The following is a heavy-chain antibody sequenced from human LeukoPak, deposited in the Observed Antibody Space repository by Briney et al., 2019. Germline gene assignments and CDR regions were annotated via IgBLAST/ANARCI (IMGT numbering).Heavy chain of an antibody. CDR3: AGDGSSWYYFDY. J-gene: IGHJ4*02. CDR2: IYHSGST. D-gene: IGHD6-13*01. V-gene: IGHV4-30-2*01. Sequence: SETLSLTCAVSGGSISSGGYSWSWIRQPPGKGLEWIGYIYHSGSTYYNPSLKSRVTISVDRSKNQFSLKLSSVTAADTAVYYCAGDGSSWYYFDYWGQGTLVTVSS. CDR1: GGSISSGGYS.